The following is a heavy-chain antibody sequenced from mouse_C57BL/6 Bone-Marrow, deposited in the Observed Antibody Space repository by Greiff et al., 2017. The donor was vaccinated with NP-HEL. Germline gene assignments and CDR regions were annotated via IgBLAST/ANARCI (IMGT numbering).Heavy chain of an antibody. CDR2: ISSGGDYI. J-gene: IGHJ2*01. CDR3: TRDGHGFDY. CDR1: GFTFSSYA. V-gene: IGHV5-9-1*02. D-gene: IGHD2-3*01. Sequence: EVMLVESGEGLVKPGGSLKLSCAASGFTFSSYAMSWVRQTPEKRLEWVAYISSGGDYIYYAHTVKGRFTISRDNARNTLYLQMSSLKSEDTAMYYCTRDGHGFDYWGQGTTLTVSS.